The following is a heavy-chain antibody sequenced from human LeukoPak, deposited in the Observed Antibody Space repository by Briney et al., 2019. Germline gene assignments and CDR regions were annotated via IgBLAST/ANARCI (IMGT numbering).Heavy chain of an antibody. V-gene: IGHV4-4*02. CDR1: GGSISSNNW. CDR3: ARDQGIGVYWYWYFDL. Sequence: PSGTLSLTCAVSGGSISSNNWWSWVRQPPGKGLEWIGEIYHSGSTNYNPSLKSRVTISVDKSKNQFSLKLNSVTAADTAVYYCARDQGIGVYWYWYFDLWGRGTLITVSS. CDR2: IYHSGST. D-gene: IGHD2-8*02. J-gene: IGHJ2*01.